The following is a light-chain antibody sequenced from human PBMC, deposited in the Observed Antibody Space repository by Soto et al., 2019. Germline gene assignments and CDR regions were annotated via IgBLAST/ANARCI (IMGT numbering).Light chain of an antibody. V-gene: IGKV4-1*01. CDR3: QQYESTPPT. CDR2: CAS. J-gene: IGKJ2*01. Sequence: DIVMTQSPDSLAVSLGERATINCKSSQSVLYSSNNKNYLAWYQQRPGQPPKLLIYCASTRESGVPDRFSGSGSQTDFALTNPSLQAEDVAVYYCQQYESTPPTFGQGTKLEIK. CDR1: QSVLYSSNNKNY.